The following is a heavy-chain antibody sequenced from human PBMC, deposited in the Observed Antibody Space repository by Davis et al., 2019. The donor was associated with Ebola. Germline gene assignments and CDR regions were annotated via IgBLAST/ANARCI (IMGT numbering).Heavy chain of an antibody. CDR3: ARRAPYSYGYRWFDP. Sequence: HTGGSLRLSCAASGFTFSSYWMHWVRQAPGKGLVWVSRINSDGSSTSYADSVKGRFTISRDNAKNSLYLQMNSLRDEDTAVYYCARRAPYSYGYRWFDPWGQGTLVTVSS. V-gene: IGHV3-74*01. CDR1: GFTFSSYW. D-gene: IGHD5-18*01. J-gene: IGHJ5*02. CDR2: INSDGSST.